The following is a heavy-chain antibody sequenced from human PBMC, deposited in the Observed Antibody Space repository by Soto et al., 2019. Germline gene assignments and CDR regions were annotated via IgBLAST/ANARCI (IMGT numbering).Heavy chain of an antibody. J-gene: IGHJ6*03. V-gene: IGHV4-39*07. CDR3: ARRRGPRYYYYMDV. Sequence: PSETLSLTCTVSGDSFDSTRHYWGWVRQFPGKGLEWIGGVYSSGSTYFNPSLKSRVTISVDTYKNQFSLKLSSVTAADTAVYYCARRRGPRYYYYMDVWGKGTTVTVSS. CDR2: VYSSGST. D-gene: IGHD6-25*01. CDR1: GDSFDSTRHY.